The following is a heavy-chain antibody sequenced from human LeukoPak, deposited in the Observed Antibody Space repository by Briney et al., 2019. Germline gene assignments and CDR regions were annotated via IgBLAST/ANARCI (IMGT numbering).Heavy chain of an antibody. Sequence: SETLPLTCTVSGGSISSYYWTWIRQPAGKGLEWIGRIYTSGSTNYNPSLKSRVTMSVDTSNNQFSLNLSSVTAADTAVYYCARQMIAAGKNYYGMDVWGQGTTVTVSS. J-gene: IGHJ6*02. V-gene: IGHV4-4*07. CDR1: GGSISSYY. D-gene: IGHD6-13*01. CDR3: ARQMIAAGKNYYGMDV. CDR2: IYTSGST.